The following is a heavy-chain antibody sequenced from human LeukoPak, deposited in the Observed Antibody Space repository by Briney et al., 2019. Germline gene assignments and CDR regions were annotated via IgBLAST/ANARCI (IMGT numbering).Heavy chain of an antibody. D-gene: IGHD1-26*01. V-gene: IGHV3-30*02. CDR1: GFTFSSYG. CDR2: IRYDGSNK. Sequence: GGSLRLSCAASGFTFSSYGMHWVRQAPGKGLEWVAFIRYDGSNKYYADSVKGRFTISRDDSKNTLYLQMSGLRAEDTAVYYCLLLYDRWELPKGYYFDYWGQGTLVTVSS. J-gene: IGHJ4*02. CDR3: LLLYDRWELPKGYYFDY.